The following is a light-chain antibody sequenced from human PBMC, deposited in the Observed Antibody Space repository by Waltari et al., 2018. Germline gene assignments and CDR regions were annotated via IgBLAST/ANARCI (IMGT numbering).Light chain of an antibody. CDR3: ATWDDRLTGVL. J-gene: IGLJ2*01. V-gene: IGLV1-44*01. CDR2: SND. Sequence: QSVVTQPPSASGPPGQRVTISCSGSSSNIGSNTVNWYQVLPGTAPRLLLYSNDQRPSGVPGRCSGSKSGTSASLAISGLQSEDDAEYYCATWDDRLTGVLFGGGTKVTVL. CDR1: SSNIGSNT.